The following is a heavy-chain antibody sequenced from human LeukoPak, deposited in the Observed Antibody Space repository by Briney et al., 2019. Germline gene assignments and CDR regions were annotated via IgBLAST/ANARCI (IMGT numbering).Heavy chain of an antibody. D-gene: IGHD4-23*01. Sequence: GCLRLSCAASGFTSSNYAMSWVRQPPGRGLEWVSGIIGRGGSTFYADSVKGRFTISRENSKKTLYLQMNSLRAEDTAIYYCANEDGNSGDAFDIWGQGTMVTVSS. J-gene: IGHJ3*02. CDR2: IIGRGGST. CDR1: GFTSSNYA. V-gene: IGHV3-23*01. CDR3: ANEDGNSGDAFDI.